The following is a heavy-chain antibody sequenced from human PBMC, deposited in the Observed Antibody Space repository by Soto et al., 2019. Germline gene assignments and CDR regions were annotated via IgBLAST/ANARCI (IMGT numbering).Heavy chain of an antibody. CDR1: GFSLSTSGVG. CDR2: IYWDDDK. D-gene: IGHD3-9*01. J-gene: IGHJ5*02. CDR3: ARSTYYDIFTPVGWFDP. V-gene: IGHV2-5*02. Sequence: QITLKESGPTLVKPTQTLTLTCTFSGFSLSTSGVGVGWIRQPPGKALEWLALIYWDDDKRYSPSLKSRLTITKDTSKNQVVLTMTNMDPVDTARYYCARSTYYDIFTPVGWFDPWGQGTLVTVSS.